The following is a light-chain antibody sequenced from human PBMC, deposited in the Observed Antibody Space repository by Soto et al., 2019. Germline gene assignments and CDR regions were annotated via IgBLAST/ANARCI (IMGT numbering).Light chain of an antibody. CDR2: AAS. CDR1: HGISSW. J-gene: IGKJ5*01. V-gene: IGKV1D-12*01. Sequence: DIQMTQSPSSVPASVGDRVTITCRASHGISSWLVWYQQKPGKAPKFLISAASSLQGGVPPRFSVSGSGTNFTLTISSLQPEDFATYYCQQAHILPITFGQGTRLEIK. CDR3: QQAHILPIT.